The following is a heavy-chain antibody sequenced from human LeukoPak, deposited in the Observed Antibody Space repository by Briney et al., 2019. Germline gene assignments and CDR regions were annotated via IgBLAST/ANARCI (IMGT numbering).Heavy chain of an antibody. CDR3: ARQGWRASNWYFDL. CDR1: GGSISSYY. Sequence: PSETLSLTCTVSGGSISSYYWSWIRQPPGKGLEWIGYIYYSGSTNYNPSLKSRVTISVDTSKNQFSLKLSPVTAADTAVYYCARQGWRASNWYFDLWGRGTLVTVSS. V-gene: IGHV4-59*08. CDR2: IYYSGST. J-gene: IGHJ2*01. D-gene: IGHD2-15*01.